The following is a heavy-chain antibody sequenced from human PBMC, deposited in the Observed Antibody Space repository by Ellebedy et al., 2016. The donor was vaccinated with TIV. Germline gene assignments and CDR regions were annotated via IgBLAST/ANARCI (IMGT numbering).Heavy chain of an antibody. CDR1: GYTFTRYG. Sequence: ASVKVSCKASGYTFTRYGICWLRQAPGKRLEWTGWISGDNGNTNYAQKFQGRVTMTRDTSTSTTYMDLRRLISDDTAVYYRARRGRDCSSGTCWFDPWGQGTLVTVSP. V-gene: IGHV1-18*01. J-gene: IGHJ5*02. CDR3: ARRGRDCSSGTCWFDP. D-gene: IGHD2-15*01. CDR2: ISGDNGNT.